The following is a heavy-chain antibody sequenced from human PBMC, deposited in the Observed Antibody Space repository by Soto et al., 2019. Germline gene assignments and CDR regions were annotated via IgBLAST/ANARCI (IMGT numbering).Heavy chain of an antibody. V-gene: IGHV4-59*11. D-gene: IGHD3-9*01. CDR3: GRLEGLATISYYFDY. J-gene: IGHJ4*02. Sequence: NPSETLSLTCTVSGGSISGHYWGWIRQPPGKALEWIGQIFYSGGSNYNPSLEGRVTMSVDTSKNQFSLKLMSVTAADTAVYYCGRLEGLATISYYFDYWGQGALVTVSS. CDR1: GGSISGHY. CDR2: IFYSGGS.